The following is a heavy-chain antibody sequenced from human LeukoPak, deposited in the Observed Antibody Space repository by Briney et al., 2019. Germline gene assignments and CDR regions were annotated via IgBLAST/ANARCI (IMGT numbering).Heavy chain of an antibody. CDR3: ARGRSYYYYMDV. J-gene: IGHJ6*03. CDR2: ISSSGSTI. V-gene: IGHV3-11*04. CDR1: GFTFSDYY. Sequence: GSLRLSCAASGFTFSDYYMSWIRQAPGKGLEWGSYISSSGSTIYYADSVKGRFTISRDNAKNSLYLQMNSLRAEDTAVYYCARGRSYYYYMDVWGKGTTVTVSS.